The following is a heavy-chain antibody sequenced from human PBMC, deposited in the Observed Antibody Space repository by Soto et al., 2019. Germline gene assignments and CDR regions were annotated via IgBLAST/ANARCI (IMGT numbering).Heavy chain of an antibody. CDR3: ARHHRYGNNWGCEY. Sequence: QIQLQQSGPGLVKLSGTLPLTCATSGDSIDTSDCWNWVRQPPGKGLEWIGEISHAGKIISNPSVRGGVSILINKTKKESALILNSVTAADPAVYYCARHHRYGNNWGCEYWVQGALV. V-gene: IGHV4-4*02. J-gene: IGHJ4*02. CDR2: ISHAGKI. CDR1: GDSIDTSDC. D-gene: IGHD3-16*02.